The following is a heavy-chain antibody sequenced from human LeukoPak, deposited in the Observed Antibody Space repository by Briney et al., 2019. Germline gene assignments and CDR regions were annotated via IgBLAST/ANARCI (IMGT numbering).Heavy chain of an antibody. CDR2: IYPSGSA. V-gene: IGHV4-4*09. CDR3: ARRNHYFYYMDV. J-gene: IGHJ6*03. Sequence: SETLSLTCTVSGGSISSYYWSWIRQSPAKGLEWIGYIYPSGSAFYNPSLESRVTISLDTSENQFSLKLSSVTAADTAVYYCARRNHYFYYMDVWGKGTTVTVSS. CDR1: GGSISSYY.